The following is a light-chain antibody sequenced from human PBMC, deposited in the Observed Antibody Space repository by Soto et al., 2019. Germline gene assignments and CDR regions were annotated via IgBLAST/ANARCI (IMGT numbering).Light chain of an antibody. CDR1: QSVSSN. J-gene: IGKJ5*01. V-gene: IGKV3-15*01. CDR2: GAS. CDR3: QQYNNWPPG. Sequence: EIVMTQSPATLSVSPGERATLSCRASQSVSSNLAWYQQKPGQAPRLLIYGASTRATGIPARFSGSGSGTEFTLTISSLQSEDFAVYYCQQYNNWPPGFGQGTLLEIK.